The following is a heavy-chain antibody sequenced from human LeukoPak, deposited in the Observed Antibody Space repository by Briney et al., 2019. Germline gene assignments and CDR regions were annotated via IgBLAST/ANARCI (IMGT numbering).Heavy chain of an antibody. J-gene: IGHJ4*02. CDR3: ARMPSDYDSSGYLDY. V-gene: IGHV4-34*01. Sequence: SETLSLTCAVYGGSFSGYYWSWIRQPPGKGLEWIGEINHSGSTNYNPSPKSRVTISVDTSKNQFSLKLSSVTAADTAVYYCARMPSDYDSSGYLDYWGQGTLVTVSS. CDR1: GGSFSGYY. D-gene: IGHD3-22*01. CDR2: INHSGST.